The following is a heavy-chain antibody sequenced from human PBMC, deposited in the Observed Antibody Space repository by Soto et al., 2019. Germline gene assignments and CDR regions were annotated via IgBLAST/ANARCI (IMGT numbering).Heavy chain of an antibody. CDR1: GGSFSGYY. D-gene: IGHD3-16*02. CDR3: ARDGAYDYIWGSYRYTSKGPKYYFDY. Sequence: SETLSLTCAVYGGSFSGYYWSWIRQPPGKGLEWIGEINHSGSTNYNPSLKSRVTISVDTSKNQFSLKLSSVTAADTAVYYCARDGAYDYIWGSYRYTSKGPKYYFDYWGQGTLVTVSS. CDR2: INHSGST. V-gene: IGHV4-34*01. J-gene: IGHJ4*02.